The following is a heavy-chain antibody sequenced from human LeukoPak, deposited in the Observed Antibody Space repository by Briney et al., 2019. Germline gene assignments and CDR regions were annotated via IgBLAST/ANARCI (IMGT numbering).Heavy chain of an antibody. Sequence: GGSLRLSCKASGYTFAGYYMHWVRQAPGQGLEWMGWINPNSGGTNYAQKFQGRVTMTRDTSISTAYMELSRLRSDDTAVYYCTVVGDAFDIWGQGTMVTVSS. CDR1: GYTFAGYY. V-gene: IGHV1-2*02. J-gene: IGHJ3*02. D-gene: IGHD1-26*01. CDR2: INPNSGGT. CDR3: TVVGDAFDI.